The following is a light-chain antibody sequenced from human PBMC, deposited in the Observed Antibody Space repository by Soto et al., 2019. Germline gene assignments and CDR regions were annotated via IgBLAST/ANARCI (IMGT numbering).Light chain of an antibody. CDR3: QTWGTGTVV. CDR1: SGHSSYP. CDR2: LNSDGSH. Sequence: QPVLTQSPSASASLGASVKLTCTLRSGHSSYPIAWHQQQPEKGPRYLMKLNSDGSHTKGDGIPDRFSGSSSGAERYLTISSLQSEDEADYYCQTWGTGTVVFGGGTKLTVL. V-gene: IGLV4-69*01. J-gene: IGLJ2*01.